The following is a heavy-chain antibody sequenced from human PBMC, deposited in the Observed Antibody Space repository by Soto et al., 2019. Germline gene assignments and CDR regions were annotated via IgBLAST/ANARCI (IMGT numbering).Heavy chain of an antibody. Sequence: QVQLVQSGAEVKKPGASVKVSCKASGYTFSIYGINWVRQAPGQGLEWMGWTRPNNGNTKYAQNLQGRVTMTTDTSPSTADMELRSLRPDDTAVYYCVSDLDGSGSYYTDYWGQGTLVTVSS. J-gene: IGHJ4*02. CDR2: TRPNNGNT. CDR3: VSDLDGSGSYYTDY. CDR1: GYTFSIYG. V-gene: IGHV1-18*01. D-gene: IGHD3-10*01.